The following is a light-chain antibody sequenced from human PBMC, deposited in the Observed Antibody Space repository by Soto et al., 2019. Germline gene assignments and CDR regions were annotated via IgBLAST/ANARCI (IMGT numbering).Light chain of an antibody. CDR1: KLGNKY. CDR3: QAWDSSTGV. Sequence: SYELTQPPSVSVSPGQTASITCSGDKLGNKYASWYQQKPGQSPVLVIYQDNKRPSGIPERFSGSNSGNTATLTISGTQTMDEADYYCQAWDSSTGVFGTGTKLTVL. J-gene: IGLJ1*01. CDR2: QDN. V-gene: IGLV3-1*01.